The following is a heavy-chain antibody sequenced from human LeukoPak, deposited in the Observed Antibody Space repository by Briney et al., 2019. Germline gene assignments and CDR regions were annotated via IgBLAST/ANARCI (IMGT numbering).Heavy chain of an antibody. CDR1: GGSISSGGYY. D-gene: IGHD5-18*01. CDR3: ARAGGVDTAMDANFDY. Sequence: SETLSLTCTVSGGSISSGGYYWSWIRQPPGKGLEWIGYIYHNGGTNYNPSLRSRVTISVDTSKNHFSLRLSSVTAADTAMYCCARAGGVDTAMDANFDYWGQGTLVTVSS. CDR2: IYHNGGT. J-gene: IGHJ4*02. V-gene: IGHV4-61*03.